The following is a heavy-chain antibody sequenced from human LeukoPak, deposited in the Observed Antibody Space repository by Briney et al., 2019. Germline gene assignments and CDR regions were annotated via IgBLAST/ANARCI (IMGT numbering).Heavy chain of an antibody. Sequence: SETLSLTCTVSGGSISSSSYYWGWIRQPPGKGLEWIGSIYYSGSTYYNPSLKSRVTISVDTSKNQFSLKLSSVTAADTAVYYCARRHRGSGSYYPYYFDYWGQGTLVTVSS. CDR1: GGSISSSSYY. J-gene: IGHJ4*02. D-gene: IGHD3-10*01. CDR3: ARRHRGSGSYYPYYFDY. CDR2: IYYSGST. V-gene: IGHV4-39*07.